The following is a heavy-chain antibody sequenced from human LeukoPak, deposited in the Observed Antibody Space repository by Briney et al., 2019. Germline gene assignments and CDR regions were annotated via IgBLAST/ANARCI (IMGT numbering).Heavy chain of an antibody. CDR1: GYTLTELS. CDR3: ASIPHYGGNGNY. CDR2: FDPEDGET. J-gene: IGHJ4*02. V-gene: IGHV1-24*01. Sequence: ASVKVSCKVSGYTLTELSMHWVRQAPGKGLEWMGGFDPEDGETIYAQKFQGRVTITADESTSTAYMELSSLRSEDTAVYYCASIPHYGGNGNYWGQGTLVTVSS. D-gene: IGHD4-23*01.